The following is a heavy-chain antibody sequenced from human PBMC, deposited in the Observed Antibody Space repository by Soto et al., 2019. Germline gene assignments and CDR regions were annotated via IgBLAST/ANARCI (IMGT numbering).Heavy chain of an antibody. CDR1: GFTFSNGW. V-gene: IGHV3-15*01. CDR3: TTNSVTDFYYYGMEV. Sequence: PGGSLRLSCEGSGFTFSNGWMTWVRHAPGKGLEWVGRIKTNIDGERIDYAAPVKGRFTISRDDSKNTLYLQMNSLKTEDTGVYYCTTNSVTDFYYYGMEVWGLGTTVTVSS. CDR2: IKTNIDGERI. J-gene: IGHJ6*02.